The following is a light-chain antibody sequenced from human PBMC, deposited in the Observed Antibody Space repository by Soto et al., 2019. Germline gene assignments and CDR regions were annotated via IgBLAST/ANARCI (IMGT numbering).Light chain of an antibody. CDR3: QQYKSYPT. CDR1: QSISSW. CDR2: KAS. V-gene: IGKV1-5*03. J-gene: IGKJ4*01. Sequence: DIQMTQSPSTLSASVGDRVTITCRASQSISSWLAWYQQKPGKAPKLLIYKASSLEIWVPSRFSGSRSGTEFTLTISSLQPDDFATYYCQQYKSYPTFGGGTKVEIK.